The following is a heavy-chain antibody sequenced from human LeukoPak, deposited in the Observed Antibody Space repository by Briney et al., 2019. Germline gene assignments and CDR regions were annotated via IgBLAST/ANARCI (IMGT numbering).Heavy chain of an antibody. CDR1: GFTFSNYA. CDR3: AKALRAAPGTTPGDD. Sequence: GGSLRLSCAASGFTFSNYAMTWVRQAPGKGLEWVSSIRGNGGNTYYADSVKGRFTNFRDNSKNTLYLQMNSLRVEDTAIYYCAKALRAAPGTTPGDDWGQGTLVTVSS. CDR2: IRGNGGNT. J-gene: IGHJ4*02. D-gene: IGHD6-13*01. V-gene: IGHV3-23*01.